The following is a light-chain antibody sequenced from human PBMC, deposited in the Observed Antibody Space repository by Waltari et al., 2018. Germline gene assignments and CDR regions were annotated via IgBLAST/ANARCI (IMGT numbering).Light chain of an antibody. CDR2: VKN. CDR3: HSRDSSGDVV. J-gene: IGLJ2*01. V-gene: IGLV3-19*01. Sequence: SSELTQDPAVSVALGQTVRITCQGDSLRTYYVSWFHQKPGQAPALVIYVKNNRPSGIPDRFSASSSGSTAYLTIIGAQAEDEADYYCHSRDSSGDVVIGGGTKLTVV. CDR1: SLRTYY.